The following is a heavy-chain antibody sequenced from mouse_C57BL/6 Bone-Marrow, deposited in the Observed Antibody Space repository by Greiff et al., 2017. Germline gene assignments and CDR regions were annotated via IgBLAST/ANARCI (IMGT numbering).Heavy chain of an antibody. J-gene: IGHJ3*01. CDR2: ISNGGGST. CDR1: GFTFSDYY. Sequence: EVKLMESGGGLVQPGGSLKLSCAASGFTFSDYYMYWVRQTPEKRLEWVEYISNGGGSTYYPDTVKGRFTISRDNAKNTLYLQMSRLKSEDTAMYYCARHHYGPFAYWGQGTLVTVSA. V-gene: IGHV5-12*01. D-gene: IGHD1-2*01. CDR3: ARHHYGPFAY.